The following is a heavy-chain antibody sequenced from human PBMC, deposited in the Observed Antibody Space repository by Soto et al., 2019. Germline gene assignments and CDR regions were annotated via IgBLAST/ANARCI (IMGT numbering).Heavy chain of an antibody. V-gene: IGHV4-31*03. CDR2: IYYSGST. CDR3: ARDLRVGRVRFDP. D-gene: IGHD1-26*01. J-gene: IGHJ5*02. CDR1: GGSISSGGYY. Sequence: PSETLSLTCTVSGGSISSGGYYWSWIRQHPGKGLEWIGYIYYSGSTYYNPSLKSRVTMSVDTSKNQFSLKLSSVTAADTAVYYCARDLRVGRVRFDPWGQGTLVTVSS.